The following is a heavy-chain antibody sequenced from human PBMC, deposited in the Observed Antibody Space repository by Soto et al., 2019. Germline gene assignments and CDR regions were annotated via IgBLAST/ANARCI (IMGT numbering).Heavy chain of an antibody. J-gene: IGHJ4*02. V-gene: IGHV3-30*18. D-gene: IGHD2-15*01. Sequence: GGSLRLSCAASGFTFSSYGMHWVRQAPGKGLEWVAVISYDGSNKYYADSVKGRFTISRDNSKNTLYLQMNSLRAEDTAVYYCAKGPLEVVVAATPHFDYWGQGTLVTVSS. CDR1: GFTFSSYG. CDR2: ISYDGSNK. CDR3: AKGPLEVVVAATPHFDY.